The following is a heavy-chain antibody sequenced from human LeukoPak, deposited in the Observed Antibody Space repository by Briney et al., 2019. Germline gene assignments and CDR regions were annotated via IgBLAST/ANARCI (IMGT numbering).Heavy chain of an antibody. V-gene: IGHV4-39*07. CDR3: ARITRSSWYYFDY. CDR2: IYYSGST. D-gene: IGHD6-13*01. CDR1: GGSISSSSYY. J-gene: IGHJ4*02. Sequence: SSETLSLTCTVSGGSISSSSYYWGWIRQPPGKGLEWIGSIYYSGSTYYNPSLKSRVTISVDTSKNQFSLKLSSVTAADTAVYYCARITRSSWYYFDYWGQGTLVTVSS.